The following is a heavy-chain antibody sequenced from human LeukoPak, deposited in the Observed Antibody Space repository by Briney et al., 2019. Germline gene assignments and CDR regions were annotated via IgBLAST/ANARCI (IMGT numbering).Heavy chain of an antibody. CDR2: INHSGST. V-gene: IGHV4-34*01. CDR1: GGSFSGYY. J-gene: IGHJ5*02. Sequence: SETLSLTCAVYGGSFSGYYWTWIRQPPGKGLECIGEINHSGSTNYNPSLKSRVTISVDTSKNQFSLNLSSVTAADTAVYYCARRSRNYSNYVGWFDPWGQGTLVTVSS. D-gene: IGHD4-11*01. CDR3: ARRSRNYSNYVGWFDP.